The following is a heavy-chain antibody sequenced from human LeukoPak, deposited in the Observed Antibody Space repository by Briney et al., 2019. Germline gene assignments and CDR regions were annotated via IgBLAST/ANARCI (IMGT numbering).Heavy chain of an antibody. Sequence: ASVNVSCKASGYTFTSNYIHWVRQAPGQGLEWMGLVNPSGGSTTYAQMFQGRVTMTRDTSTSTVYLELSSLRSEDTAVYYCAKGGVAGTFDYWGQGTQVTASS. CDR3: AKGGVAGTFDY. CDR2: VNPSGGST. J-gene: IGHJ4*02. V-gene: IGHV1-46*01. D-gene: IGHD6-19*01. CDR1: GYTFTSNY.